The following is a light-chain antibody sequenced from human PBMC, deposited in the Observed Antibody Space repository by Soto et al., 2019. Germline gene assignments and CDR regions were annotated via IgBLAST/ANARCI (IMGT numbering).Light chain of an antibody. Sequence: DIQMTQSPSSLSASVGDRVTITCRASQSIVTYLNWYLQKPGKAPKLLIYAASNLQSGVPSSFSGRGSGTDFTLTSSSLQPEDFATYCCQQIYSNPPWTFGQGTKVESK. CDR3: QQIYSNPPWT. V-gene: IGKV1-39*01. CDR2: AAS. CDR1: QSIVTY. J-gene: IGKJ1*01.